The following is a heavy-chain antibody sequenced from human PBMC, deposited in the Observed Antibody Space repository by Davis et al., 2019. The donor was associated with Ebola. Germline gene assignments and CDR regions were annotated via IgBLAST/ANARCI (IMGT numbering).Heavy chain of an antibody. Sequence: AASVTVSCMASGYTFSLYDMHLLRQAPGPGREWMGMINTRGGSAVYAQKFQGRVTMTMDTSTSTVYLELSSLRSEDTAVYYCARERPLFGSGTKNWFDLWGQGTLVTVSS. CDR2: INTRGGSA. D-gene: IGHD3-10*01. CDR1: GYTFSLYD. J-gene: IGHJ5*02. CDR3: ARERPLFGSGTKNWFDL. V-gene: IGHV1-46*01.